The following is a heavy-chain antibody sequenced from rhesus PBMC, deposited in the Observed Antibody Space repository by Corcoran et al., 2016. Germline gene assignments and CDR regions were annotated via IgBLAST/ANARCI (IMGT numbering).Heavy chain of an antibody. V-gene: IGHV5-2*01. CDR2: IDPRDSDT. Sequence: EVQLVQSGAEVKRPGESLRISCKTSGYSVTSYWISCVRPMPGKGLEWMGAIDPRDSDTRYSPSFQGQVTISADKSISTAYLQWSRLKASDSATYYWARGGNYDWYFDIWGPGTPITISS. CDR1: GYSVTSYW. CDR3: ARGGNYDWYFDI. J-gene: IGHJ2*01. D-gene: IGHD4-35*01.